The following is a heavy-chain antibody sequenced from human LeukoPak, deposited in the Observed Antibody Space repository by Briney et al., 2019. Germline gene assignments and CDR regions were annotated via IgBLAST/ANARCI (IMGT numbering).Heavy chain of an antibody. CDR3: ATNYYESSGYYPSS. D-gene: IGHD3-22*01. V-gene: IGHV3-23*01. CDR1: GFTFSSYA. J-gene: IGHJ5*02. Sequence: GGSLRLSCAASGFTFSSYAMSWVRQAPGKGLEWVSAISGSGGSTYYADSVKGRFTISRDNSKNTLYLQMNSLRDEDTAVYYCATNYYESSGYYPSSWGQGTLVTVSS. CDR2: ISGSGGST.